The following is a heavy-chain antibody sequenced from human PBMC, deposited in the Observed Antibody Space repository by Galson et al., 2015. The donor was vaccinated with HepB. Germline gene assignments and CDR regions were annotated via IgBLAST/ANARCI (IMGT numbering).Heavy chain of an antibody. CDR3: ASDCDGSGSFYNMWGY. CDR2: ISSDYTSK. D-gene: IGHD3-10*01. V-gene: IGHV3-30*07. J-gene: IGHJ4*02. CDR1: GFTFSRHA. Sequence: SLRLSCAVSGFTFSRHAFHWVRQAPGRGLEWVALISSDYTSKFYADSVMGRLTISRDDSKDTVYLQMNSLRDEDTAVYYWASDCDGSGSFYNMWGYWGQGTMVTVSS.